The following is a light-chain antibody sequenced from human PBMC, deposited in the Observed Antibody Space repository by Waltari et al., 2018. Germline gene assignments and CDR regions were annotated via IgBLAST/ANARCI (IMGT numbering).Light chain of an antibody. Sequence: DAGLPQPPLSLSVTLGQPASLSRKSRQGLVFGDGNTYLNWFQQKPGQSPRRLIYSVSNRDFGVPDRISGSGSGTDFTLRISRVEADDVGFYYCMQGTHWPHTFGQGTRLEIK. CDR2: SVS. J-gene: IGKJ2*01. CDR3: MQGTHWPHT. V-gene: IGKV2-30*01. CDR1: QGLVFGDGNTY.